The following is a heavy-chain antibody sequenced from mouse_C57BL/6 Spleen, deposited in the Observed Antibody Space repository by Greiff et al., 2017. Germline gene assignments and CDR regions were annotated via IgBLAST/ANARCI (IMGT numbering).Heavy chain of an antibody. CDR3: ARDEDYNHFDY. Sequence: EVQLQQSGPGLVQPGASVKISCTASGYSFTDYTMNWVQQSNGKSLEWIGVMNPNYGTNSYNQKFKGKATLTVDQSSSTAYMQLNSLTSEDAAGYYWARDEDYNHFDYWGQGTTLTVSS. J-gene: IGHJ2*01. CDR2: MNPNYGTN. V-gene: IGHV1-39*01. D-gene: IGHD2-4*01. CDR1: GYSFTDYT.